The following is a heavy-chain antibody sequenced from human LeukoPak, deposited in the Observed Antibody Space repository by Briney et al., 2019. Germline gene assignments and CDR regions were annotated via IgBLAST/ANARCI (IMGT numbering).Heavy chain of an antibody. CDR1: GFTFSNFW. CDR2: IKQDGSEK. D-gene: IGHD3-22*01. Sequence: GGSLRLSCAAAGFTFSNFWMSWVRQAPGKGLEWVANIKQDGSEKYYVDSVKGRFTISRDNAKNSLYLQMNSLRAEDTAVYYYARNMIVVWMNWFDPWGQGTLVTVSS. J-gene: IGHJ5*02. V-gene: IGHV3-7*01. CDR3: ARNMIVVWMNWFDP.